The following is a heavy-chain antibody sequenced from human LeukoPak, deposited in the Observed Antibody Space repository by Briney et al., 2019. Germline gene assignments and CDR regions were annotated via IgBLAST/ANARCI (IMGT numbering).Heavy chain of an antibody. CDR3: ARSLGGAYDY. CDR2: INIDGSST. CDR1: GFPFSSYW. Sequence: GGSLRLSCAASGFPFSSYWMHWVRQAPGKGLVWVSRINIDGSSTNYADSVKGRFTISRDNAKNTLYLQMDSLRAEDTAVYYCARSLGGAYDYWGQGTLVTVSS. D-gene: IGHD1-26*01. V-gene: IGHV3-74*01. J-gene: IGHJ4*02.